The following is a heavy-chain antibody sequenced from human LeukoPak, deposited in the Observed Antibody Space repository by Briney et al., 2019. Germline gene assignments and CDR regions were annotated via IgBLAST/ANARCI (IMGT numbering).Heavy chain of an antibody. CDR2: ISAFGGGT. V-gene: IGHV3-23*01. D-gene: IGHD3-22*01. Sequence: GGSLRLSCAASGFTFSNYARSWLRQAPGKGLEWVSVISAFGGGTYYADSVKGRFTISRDNSKNTLYVHMNSLRGEDTAVYYCAKGGTLLRDPYDYWGQGTLVTVSS. CDR3: AKGGTLLRDPYDY. CDR1: GFTFSNYA. J-gene: IGHJ4*02.